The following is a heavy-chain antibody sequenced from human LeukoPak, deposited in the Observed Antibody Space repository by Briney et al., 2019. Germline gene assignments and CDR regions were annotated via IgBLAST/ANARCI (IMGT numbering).Heavy chain of an antibody. CDR1: GGTFSSYA. J-gene: IGHJ4*02. CDR3: ARDQDSSGYYPY. CDR2: IIPIFGTA. Sequence: SVTVSCKASGGTFSSYAISWVRQAPGQGLEWMGGIIPIFGTANYAQKFQGRVTITADESTSTAYMELSSLRSEDTAVYYCARDQDSSGYYPYWGQGTLVTVSS. V-gene: IGHV1-69*13. D-gene: IGHD3-22*01.